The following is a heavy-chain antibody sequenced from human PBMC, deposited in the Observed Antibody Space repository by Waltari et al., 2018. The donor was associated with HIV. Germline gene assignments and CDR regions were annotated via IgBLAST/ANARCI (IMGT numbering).Heavy chain of an antibody. CDR1: GFTFSSYD. Sequence: EVQLVESGGGLVQPGGSLRLSCAASGFTFSSYDMHWVRQATGKGLEWVSAIGTAGDTYYPGSVKGRFTISRENAKNSLYLQMNSLRAGDTAVYYCARVISRAGAFDIWGQGTMVTVSS. CDR2: IGTAGDT. J-gene: IGHJ3*02. V-gene: IGHV3-13*01. CDR3: ARVISRAGAFDI. D-gene: IGHD3-10*01.